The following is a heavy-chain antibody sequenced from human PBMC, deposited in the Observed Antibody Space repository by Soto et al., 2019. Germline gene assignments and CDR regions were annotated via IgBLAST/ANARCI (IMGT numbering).Heavy chain of an antibody. D-gene: IGHD3-22*01. Sequence: QVQLVQSGAEVKKPGASVKVSCKASGYTFTGYYMHWVRQAPGQGLEWMGWINPNSGGTNYAQKFQGRVTMTRDTSISTAYMELSSLKSDDTAVYYCATPGGPDTGGYYYFDYWGQGTLVTVSS. CDR1: GYTFTGYY. CDR3: ATPGGPDTGGYYYFDY. V-gene: IGHV1-2*02. J-gene: IGHJ4*02. CDR2: INPNSGGT.